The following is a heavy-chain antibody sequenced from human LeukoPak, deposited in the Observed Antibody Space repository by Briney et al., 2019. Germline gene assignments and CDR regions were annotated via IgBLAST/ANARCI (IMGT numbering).Heavy chain of an antibody. CDR2: IFYTGIT. CDR1: GDSISSTY. V-gene: IGHV4-59*08. Sequence: PSETLSITCIVSGDSISSTYWSWIRQSPGKGLEWIGYIFYTGITNYNPSLKSRVTISIDTSRSHFSLRLSSVTAADTAVYYCARHTSYGGNSAFDYWGQGTLVTVSS. D-gene: IGHD4-23*01. CDR3: ARHTSYGGNSAFDY. J-gene: IGHJ4*02.